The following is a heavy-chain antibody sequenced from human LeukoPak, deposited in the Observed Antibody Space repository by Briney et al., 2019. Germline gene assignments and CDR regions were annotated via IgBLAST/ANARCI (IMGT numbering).Heavy chain of an antibody. V-gene: IGHV3-53*01. CDR1: GFTVSSTY. J-gene: IGHJ4*02. Sequence: GGSLRLSCAASGFTVSSTYMSWVRQAPGKGLEWVSVIYSGGFTYYADSVRGRFTISRDNSKNTLYLQMNSLRAEDAAVYFCAKAPVTSCRGAYCYPFDSWGQGTLVTVSS. D-gene: IGHD2-21*01. CDR2: IYSGGFT. CDR3: AKAPVTSCRGAYCYPFDS.